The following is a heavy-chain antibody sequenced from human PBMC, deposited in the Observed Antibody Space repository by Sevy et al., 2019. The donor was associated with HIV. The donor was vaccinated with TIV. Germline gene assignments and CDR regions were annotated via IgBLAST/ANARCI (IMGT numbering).Heavy chain of an antibody. V-gene: IGHV3-15*01. CDR2: IKSKTNGGTT. CDR1: GFTFSDAW. CDR3: TTGGYYDFWNGYYAGGYYYYGMDV. D-gene: IGHD3-3*01. Sequence: GGSLRLSCAASGFTFSDAWMSWVRQPPGKGLEWVGRIKSKTNGGTTDYAAPVKGRFAISRDDSKNTVYLQMNSLRTDDTCVYYCTTGGYYDFWNGYYAGGYYYYGMDVWGQGTTVTVSS. J-gene: IGHJ6*02.